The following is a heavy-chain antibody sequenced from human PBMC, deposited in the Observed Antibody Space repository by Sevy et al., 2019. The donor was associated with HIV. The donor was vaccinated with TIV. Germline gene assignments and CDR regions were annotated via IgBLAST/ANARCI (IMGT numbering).Heavy chain of an antibody. J-gene: IGHJ3*02. CDR2: ISSSSNYI. Sequence: GSLRLSCAASGFTFSTYTMNWVRQAPGKGLEWVSSISSSSNYIYYAGSLKGRFTISRDNAKNSVYLQMNSLRAEDTAVYYCARPYGSGSWEAFDIWGQGTMVTVSS. CDR3: ARPYGSGSWEAFDI. V-gene: IGHV3-21*01. CDR1: GFTFSTYT. D-gene: IGHD3-10*01.